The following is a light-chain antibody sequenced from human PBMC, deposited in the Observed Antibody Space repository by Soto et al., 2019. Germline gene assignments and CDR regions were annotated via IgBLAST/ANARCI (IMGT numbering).Light chain of an antibody. CDR1: QGVSSTK. Sequence: DIVLTQSPGTLSLSPGERATLSCRGSQGVSSTKLAWYQQKPGQAPRLLLYDASSRATGVPDRFSGSGSGTDFTLTISRLEPEDFAVYHCQQLGSSLTFGGGTQVDIK. V-gene: IGKV3-20*01. J-gene: IGKJ4*01. CDR2: DAS. CDR3: QQLGSSLT.